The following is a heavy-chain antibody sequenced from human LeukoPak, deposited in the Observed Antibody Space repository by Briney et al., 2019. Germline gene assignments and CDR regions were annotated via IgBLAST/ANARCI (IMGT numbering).Heavy chain of an antibody. D-gene: IGHD2-15*01. J-gene: IGHJ6*02. V-gene: IGHV3-21*01. CDR2: ISSSSSYI. CDR3: ARGGRGYCSGGSCYSPRYYYGMDV. Sequence: IPGGSLRLSCAASGFTFSSYSMNWVRQAPGKGLEWVSSISSSSSYIYYADSVKGRFTISRDNAKNSLYLQMNSLRAEDMAVYYCARGGRGYCSGGSCYSPRYYYGMDVWGQGTTVTVSS. CDR1: GFTFSSYS.